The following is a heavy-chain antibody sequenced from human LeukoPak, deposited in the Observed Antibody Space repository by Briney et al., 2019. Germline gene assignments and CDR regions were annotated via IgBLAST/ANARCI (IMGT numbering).Heavy chain of an antibody. CDR3: ARDWPPTPIIVVVPAAIYGMDV. Sequence: ASVKVSCKASGGTFSSYAISWVRQAPGQGLEWMGGIIPIFGTANYAQKFQSRVTITADESTSTAYMELSSLRSEDTAVYYCARDWPPTPIIVVVPAAIYGMDVWGQGTTVTVSS. V-gene: IGHV1-69*01. CDR2: IIPIFGTA. CDR1: GGTFSSYA. J-gene: IGHJ6*02. D-gene: IGHD2-2*01.